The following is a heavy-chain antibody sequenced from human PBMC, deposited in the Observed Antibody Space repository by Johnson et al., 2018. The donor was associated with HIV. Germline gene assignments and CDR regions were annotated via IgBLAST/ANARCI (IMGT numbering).Heavy chain of an antibody. D-gene: IGHD6-13*01. J-gene: IGHJ3*02. CDR3: ARDGVYSSPHDAFDI. CDR2: INQDGNDE. Sequence: VQLVESGGGLAQPGESLRLSCAASGFTFSNYWMSWVRQAPGKGLEWVANINQDGNDEYYVDSLEGRFTISRDNAKNSLYLQMDNLRTDDTAVYYCARDGVYSSPHDAFDIWGQGTMVIVSS. CDR1: GFTFSNYW. V-gene: IGHV3-7*05.